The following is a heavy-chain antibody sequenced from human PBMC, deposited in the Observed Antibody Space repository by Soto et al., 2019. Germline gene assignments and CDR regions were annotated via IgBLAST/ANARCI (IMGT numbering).Heavy chain of an antibody. CDR2: IYWDDDT. J-gene: IGHJ3*01. CDR3: AHAFGGTSWPNDAFDV. Sequence: HITLKESGPTLVKPTQTLTLTCIFSGFSFSADGVGVGWIRQPPGKTLEWLALIYWDDDTRYRPSLKSRLTITTDSSKSQVVLTMTNMDPLYPATYYCAHAFGGTSWPNDAFDVWGQGTVVTVSS. CDR1: GFSFSADGVG. V-gene: IGHV2-5*02. D-gene: IGHD3-16*01.